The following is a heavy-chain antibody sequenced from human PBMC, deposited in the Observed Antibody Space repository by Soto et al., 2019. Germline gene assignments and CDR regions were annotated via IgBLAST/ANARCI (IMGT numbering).Heavy chain of an antibody. CDR2: IYYSGST. D-gene: IGHD3-10*01. Sequence: QVQLQESGPGLVKPSHTLSLTCTVSGGSISSGDYYWSWIRQPPGKGLEWIGYIYYSGSTYYHTSLKSRVTISVDTSKNQFSLKLSSVTAADTAVYYCARAQGSGFLVSWGQGTLVTVSS. CDR1: GGSISSGDYY. V-gene: IGHV4-30-4*01. J-gene: IGHJ4*02. CDR3: ARAQGSGFLVS.